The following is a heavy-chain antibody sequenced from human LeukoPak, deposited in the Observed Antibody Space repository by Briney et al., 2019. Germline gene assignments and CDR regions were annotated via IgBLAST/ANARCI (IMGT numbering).Heavy chain of an antibody. D-gene: IGHD4-17*01. V-gene: IGHV1-18*01. J-gene: IGHJ3*01. CDR2: ISAYNGNT. CDR1: GYTFTSYG. CDR3: ARVMTTATTWAFDV. Sequence: ASVKVSCKASGYTFTSYGISWVRQAPGQGLEWMGWISAYNGNTNYAQKLQGRVTMTTDTSTSTAYMELRSLRSDDTAVYYCARVMTTATTWAFDVWGQGTMVTVFS.